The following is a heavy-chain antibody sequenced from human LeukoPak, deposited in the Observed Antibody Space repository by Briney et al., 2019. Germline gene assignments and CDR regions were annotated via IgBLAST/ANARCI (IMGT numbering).Heavy chain of an antibody. J-gene: IGHJ3*02. V-gene: IGHV4-59*01. Sequence: SETLSLTCTVSGDSITRYYWSWIRQPPGKGLEWIGYINNSGGTSYNPSLKSRVTISVDTSKNQFSLKLSSVTAADTAVYYCARDRRSFNIWGQGTMVTVSS. CDR3: ARDRRSFNI. CDR1: GDSITRYY. CDR2: INNSGGT.